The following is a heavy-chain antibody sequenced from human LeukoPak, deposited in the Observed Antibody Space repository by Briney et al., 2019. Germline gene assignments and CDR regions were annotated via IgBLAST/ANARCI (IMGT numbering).Heavy chain of an antibody. D-gene: IGHD1-1*01. J-gene: IGHJ6*02. V-gene: IGHV6-1*01. CDR2: TYYRSKWYG. CDR1: GDSVSSNSAA. CDR3: ARTTVHDGYNYYGIDV. Sequence: SQTLSLTCAISGDSVSSNSAAWNWIRQSPSRGLEWLGRTYYRSKWYGDYAVSVKSRITIKPDTSKNQFSLQLNSVTPEDTAVYYCARTTVHDGYNYYGIDVWGQGTTVTVSS.